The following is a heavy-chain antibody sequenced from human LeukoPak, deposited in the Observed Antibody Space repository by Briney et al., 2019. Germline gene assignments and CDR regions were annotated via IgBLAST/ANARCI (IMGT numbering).Heavy chain of an antibody. D-gene: IGHD3-3*01. Sequence: GGSLRLSCAASGFTFSTYAMNWVRQAPGKGLEWVSYISSSSNTIYYADSVQGRFTISRDNANNSLYLQINSLRAEDTAVYYCARDCYDFWSGYPTTVDFWGQGTLVTVSS. CDR1: GFTFSTYA. CDR3: ARDCYDFWSGYPTTVDF. V-gene: IGHV3-48*01. J-gene: IGHJ4*02. CDR2: ISSSSNTI.